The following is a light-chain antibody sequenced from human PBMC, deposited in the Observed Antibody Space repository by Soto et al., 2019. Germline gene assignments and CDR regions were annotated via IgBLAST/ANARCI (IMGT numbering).Light chain of an antibody. Sequence: DIQMTQSPSSLSVFVGDRVTITCRASQNINNYLNWYQQTPGKAPHLLIFAASRLLSGVPSRFSGYGSGTQFTLTISGVQPEDFATYFCQQSYSDFRTFGQGTRV. CDR2: AAS. J-gene: IGKJ1*01. CDR3: QQSYSDFRT. CDR1: QNINNY. V-gene: IGKV1-39*01.